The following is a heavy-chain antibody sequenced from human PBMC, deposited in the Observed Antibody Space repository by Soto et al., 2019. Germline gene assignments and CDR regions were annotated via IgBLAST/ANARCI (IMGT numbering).Heavy chain of an antibody. J-gene: IGHJ4*02. CDR1: GDSVSTNRAA. CDR3: AGNYYRSGSYYSSFEY. CDR2: TYYDSIWYT. D-gene: IGHD3-10*01. V-gene: IGHV6-1*01. Sequence: QVQLQQSGPGLLRPSQTLSLTCAISGDSVSTNRAAWNWIRQSPSRGLEWLGRTYYDSIWYTDYAPSLKSRISVNTDTSKNQFSLQLDSVTPAETAVYYCAGNYYRSGSYYSSFEYWGQGAQVTVS.